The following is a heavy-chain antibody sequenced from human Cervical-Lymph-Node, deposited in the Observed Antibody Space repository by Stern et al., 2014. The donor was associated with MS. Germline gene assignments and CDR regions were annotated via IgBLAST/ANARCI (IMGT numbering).Heavy chain of an antibody. D-gene: IGHD3-22*01. J-gene: IGHJ4*02. CDR2: IIVFFGTA. V-gene: IGHV1-69*01. Sequence: VQSGAEVKKPGSSVKVSCKASGGIFTSAAISWVRQAPGQGLEWMGEIIVFFGTANYAQEFQGRVTITADESATTAYMELSSLRSEDTAVYYCARGLDDSSGYYPDWGQGTLVTVSS. CDR3: ARGLDDSSGYYPD. CDR1: GGIFTSAA.